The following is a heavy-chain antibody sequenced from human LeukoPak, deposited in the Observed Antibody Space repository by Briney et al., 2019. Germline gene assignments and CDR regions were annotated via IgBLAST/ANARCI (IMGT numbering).Heavy chain of an antibody. D-gene: IGHD3-10*01. J-gene: IGHJ6*02. Sequence: GGSLRLSCAASGFTFSSYAMHWVRQAPGKGLEWVAVISYDGSNKYYADSVKGRFTIPRDNSKNTLYLQMNSLRAEDTAVYYCARDRYYGSAPSHYYYYGMDVWGQGTTVTVSS. CDR3: ARDRYYGSAPSHYYYYGMDV. V-gene: IGHV3-30-3*01. CDR2: ISYDGSNK. CDR1: GFTFSSYA.